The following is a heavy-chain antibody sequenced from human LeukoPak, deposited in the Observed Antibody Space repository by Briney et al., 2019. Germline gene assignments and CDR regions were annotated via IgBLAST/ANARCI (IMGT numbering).Heavy chain of an antibody. D-gene: IGHD6-19*01. CDR3: ARYSSGWFWYFDL. V-gene: IGHV4-39*01. J-gene: IGHJ2*01. CDR2: IYYSGST. Sequence: SETLSLACTVSGGSISSSSYYWGWIRQPPGKGLEWIGSIYYSGSTYYNPSLKSRVTISVDTSKNQFSLKLSSVTAADTAVYYCARYSSGWFWYFDLWGRGTLVTVSS. CDR1: GGSISSSSYY.